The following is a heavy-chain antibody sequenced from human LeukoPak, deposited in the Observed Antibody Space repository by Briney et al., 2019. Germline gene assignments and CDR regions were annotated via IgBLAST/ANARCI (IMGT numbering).Heavy chain of an antibody. CDR1: GFTFSSYS. D-gene: IGHD3-16*02. J-gene: IGHJ3*02. CDR2: ISSSSSTI. V-gene: IGHV3-48*01. Sequence: GGSLRLSCAASGFTFSSYSMNWVRQAPGKGLEWVSYISSSSSTIYYADSVKGRFTISRDNAKNSLYLQMNSLRAEDTAVYYCARPRYYDYVWGSYPRWAAFDIWGQGTMVTVSS. CDR3: ARPRYYDYVWGSYPRWAAFDI.